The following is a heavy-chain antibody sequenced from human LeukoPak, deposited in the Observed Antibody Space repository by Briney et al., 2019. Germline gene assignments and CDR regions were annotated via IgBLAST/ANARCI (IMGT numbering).Heavy chain of an antibody. Sequence: PSETLSLTCTVSGGSISSYYWSWIRQPPGKGLEWIGYIYYSGSTNYNPSLKSRVTISVDTSKNQFSLKLSSVTAADTAVYYCARGVDTAMVLGYWGQGTLVTVSS. D-gene: IGHD5-18*01. J-gene: IGHJ4*02. CDR2: IYYSGST. V-gene: IGHV4-59*01. CDR3: ARGVDTAMVLGY. CDR1: GGSISSYY.